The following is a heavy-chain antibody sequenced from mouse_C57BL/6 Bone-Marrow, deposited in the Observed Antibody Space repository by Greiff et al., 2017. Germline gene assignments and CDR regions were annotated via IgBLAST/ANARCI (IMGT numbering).Heavy chain of an antibody. J-gene: IGHJ1*03. Sequence: EVMLVESGGGLVQPGGSLKLSCAASGFTFSDYYMYWVRQTPEKRLEWVAYISNGGGSTYYPDTVKGRFTISRDNAKNTLYLQMSRLKSEDTAMYYCASPYGSSYAWYFDVWGTGTTVTVSS. CDR2: ISNGGGST. V-gene: IGHV5-12*01. D-gene: IGHD1-1*01. CDR3: ASPYGSSYAWYFDV. CDR1: GFTFSDYY.